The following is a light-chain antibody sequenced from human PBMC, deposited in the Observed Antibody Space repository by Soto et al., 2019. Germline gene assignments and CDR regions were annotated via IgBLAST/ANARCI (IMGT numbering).Light chain of an antibody. J-gene: IGKJ5*01. CDR2: DAY. CDR1: QSFRGL. V-gene: IGKV3-11*01. Sequence: EVVLTQSPVTLSLSPVERATLSGRASQSFRGLLAWYQQKPGQAPRLLIYDAYNRATGIPPRFSGSGSGTDFTLTISSLEPEDSAVYYCQKRHMWPITCGQGKRREIK. CDR3: QKRHMWPIT.